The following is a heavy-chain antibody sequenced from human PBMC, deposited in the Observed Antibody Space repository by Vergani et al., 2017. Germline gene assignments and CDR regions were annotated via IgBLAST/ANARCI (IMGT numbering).Heavy chain of an antibody. J-gene: IGHJ4*02. CDR3: ASARPYCTSGSCPAI. CDR1: GESIRSGSHY. D-gene: IGHD2-15*01. CDR2: IHTGGST. Sequence: QVKLQESGPGLLKPSQTLSLTCTVSGESIRSGSHYWSWIRQPAGKGPEWIGHIHTGGSTDLNPSFKSRVSISVDTSKSQFSLILNSVTVADTAVYYCASARPYCTSGSCPAIWGQGTLVTVSS. V-gene: IGHV4-61*02.